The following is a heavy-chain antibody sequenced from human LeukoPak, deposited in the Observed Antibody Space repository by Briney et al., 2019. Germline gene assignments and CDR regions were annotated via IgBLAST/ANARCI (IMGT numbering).Heavy chain of an antibody. CDR3: AREMATKNHDAFDI. CDR1: GFTFSSYA. Sequence: PGGSLRPSCAASGFTFSSYAMHWVRQAPGKGLEWVAVISYDGSNKYYADSVKGRFTISRDNSKNTLYLQMNSLRAEDTAVYYCAREMATKNHDAFDIWGQGTMVTVSS. CDR2: ISYDGSNK. J-gene: IGHJ3*02. V-gene: IGHV3-30-3*01. D-gene: IGHD5-24*01.